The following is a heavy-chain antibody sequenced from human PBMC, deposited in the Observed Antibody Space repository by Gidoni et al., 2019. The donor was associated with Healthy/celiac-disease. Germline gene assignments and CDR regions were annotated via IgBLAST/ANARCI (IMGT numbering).Heavy chain of an antibody. J-gene: IGHJ4*02. V-gene: IGHV4-59*01. D-gene: IGHD4-17*01. CDR3: ARVQDYGDYGGYFDY. CDR2: IYYSGST. CDR1: GGSISSYY. Sequence: QVQLQESGPGLVKPSETLSLTCTVSGGSISSYYWSWIRQPPGKGLEWIGYIYYSGSTNYNPSLKSRVTISVDTSKNQFSLKLSSVTAADTAVYYCARVQDYGDYGGYFDYWGQGTLVTVSS.